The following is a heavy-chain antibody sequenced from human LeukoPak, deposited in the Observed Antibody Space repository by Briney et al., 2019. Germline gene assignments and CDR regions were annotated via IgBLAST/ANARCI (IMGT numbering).Heavy chain of an antibody. CDR2: ISSSGSTI. V-gene: IGHV3-11*01. J-gene: IGHJ4*02. CDR3: ARDNGMYYFDY. Sequence: GESLRLSCAVSGFTFSDYYMSWIRHAPGKGLEWVSYISSSGSTIYYADSVKGRFTISRDNAKNSLYLQMNSLRAEDTAVYYCARDNGMYYFDYWGQGTLVTVSS. D-gene: IGHD1-1*01. CDR1: GFTFSDYY.